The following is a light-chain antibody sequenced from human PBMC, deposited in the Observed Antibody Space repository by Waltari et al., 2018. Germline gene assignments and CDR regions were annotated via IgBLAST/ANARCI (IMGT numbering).Light chain of an antibody. CDR1: QSVSGH. CDR3: QQYYDWPPWT. CDR2: GAL. Sequence: EIVMTQSPAPLSVSPGERATLSCRASQSVSGHFAWYQQTPDQAPRLIIHGALTRATGIPARFSGSGSGTEFSLTISSLQSEDFAIYYCQQYYDWPPWTFGQGTKVEL. V-gene: IGKV3D-15*01. J-gene: IGKJ1*01.